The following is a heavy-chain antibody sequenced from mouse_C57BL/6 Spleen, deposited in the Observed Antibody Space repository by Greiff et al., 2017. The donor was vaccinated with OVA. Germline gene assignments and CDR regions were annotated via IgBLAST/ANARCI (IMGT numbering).Heavy chain of an antibody. D-gene: IGHD5-1*01. J-gene: IGHJ3*01. V-gene: IGHV1-76*01. Sequence: QVQLQQSGAELVRPGASVKLSCKASGYTFTDYYINWVKQRPGQGLEWIARIYPGSGNTYYNEKFKGKATLTAEKSSSTAYMQLSSLTSEDSAVYFCAREVPSFAYWGQGTLVTVSA. CDR3: AREVPSFAY. CDR2: IYPGSGNT. CDR1: GYTFTDYY.